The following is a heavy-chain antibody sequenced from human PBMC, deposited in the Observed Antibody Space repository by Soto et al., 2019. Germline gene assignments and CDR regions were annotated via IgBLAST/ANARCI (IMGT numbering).Heavy chain of an antibody. Sequence: QLQLQESGSGLVKPSQTLSLTCAVSGGSTSSGGYSWSWLRQPPGKGLEWIGYISHSGSTYYNPSLQSRVTISVDTSKNQFSLRLSSVTAADTAVYYWARGGLLPDYWGQGTLVTVSS. CDR3: ARGGLLPDY. CDR1: GGSTSSGGYS. CDR2: ISHSGST. D-gene: IGHD6-19*01. J-gene: IGHJ4*02. V-gene: IGHV4-30-2*01.